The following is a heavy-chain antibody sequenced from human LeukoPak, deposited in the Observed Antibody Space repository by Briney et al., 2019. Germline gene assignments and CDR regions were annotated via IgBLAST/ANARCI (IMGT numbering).Heavy chain of an antibody. J-gene: IGHJ4*02. CDR2: IIPIFGTA. V-gene: IGHV1-69*13. CDR3: ASTYCSGGSCYFDY. CDR1: GGTFSSYA. D-gene: IGHD2-15*01. Sequence: SVKVSCKASGGTFSSYAISWVRQAPGQGLEWMGGIIPIFGTANYAQKFQGRVTITADESTSTAYMELSSLRSEDTAVYYCASTYCSGGSCYFDYWGQGTLVTVSS.